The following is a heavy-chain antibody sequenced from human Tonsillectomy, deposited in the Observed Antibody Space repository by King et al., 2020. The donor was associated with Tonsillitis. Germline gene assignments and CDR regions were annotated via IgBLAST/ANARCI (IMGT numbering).Heavy chain of an antibody. CDR2: IIPILGIA. V-gene: IGHV1-69*04. J-gene: IGHJ6*02. Sequence: QLVQSGAEVKKPGSSVKVSCKASGGTFSTYGISWVRQAPGQGLEWMGRIIPILGIANYAQKLQGRVTITADKSTSTAYMELSSLRSEDTAVYYCARDGLEWRARTYYYYGMDVWGQGTTVTVSS. CDR1: GGTFSTYG. CDR3: ARDGLEWRARTYYYYGMDV. D-gene: IGHD3-3*01.